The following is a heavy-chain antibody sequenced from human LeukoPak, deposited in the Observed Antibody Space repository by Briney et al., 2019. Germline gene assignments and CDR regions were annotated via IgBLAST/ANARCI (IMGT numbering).Heavy chain of an antibody. J-gene: IGHJ4*02. CDR1: GGTFSSYA. D-gene: IGHD6-6*01. CDR2: IIPILGIA. Sequence: SVKVSCKASGGTFSSYAISWVRQAPGQGIEWMGRIIPILGIANYAQKFQGRVTITADKSTSTAYMELSSLRSEDTAVYYCAREEFRAARIHDYWGQGTLVTVSS. CDR3: AREEFRAARIHDY. V-gene: IGHV1-69*04.